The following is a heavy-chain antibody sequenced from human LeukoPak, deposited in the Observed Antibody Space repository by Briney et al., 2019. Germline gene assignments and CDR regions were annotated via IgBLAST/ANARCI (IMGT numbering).Heavy chain of an antibody. Sequence: ASVKVSCKAAGYTFTGYYIHWGRQAPGQGLEWMRWINPNSGGTNYAQKFQGRVTMTRDTSISTAYMELSRLRSDDTAVYYCARNWAPRRIKAMDVWGQGTTVTVSS. V-gene: IGHV1-2*02. D-gene: IGHD7-27*01. J-gene: IGHJ6*02. CDR1: GYTFTGYY. CDR2: INPNSGGT. CDR3: ARNWAPRRIKAMDV.